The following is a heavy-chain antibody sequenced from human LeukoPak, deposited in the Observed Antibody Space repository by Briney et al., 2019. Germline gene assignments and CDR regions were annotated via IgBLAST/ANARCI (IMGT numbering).Heavy chain of an antibody. V-gene: IGHV1-2*02. J-gene: IGHJ6*03. CDR3: ARDAIEYCSSTSCSGPYYYYMDV. D-gene: IGHD2-2*01. CDR2: INPNSGGT. CDR1: GYTFTGYY. Sequence: ASVKVSCKASGYTFTGYYMHWVRQAPGQGLEWMGWINPNSGGTNYAQKFQGRVTMTRDTSISTAYMELSGLRSDDTAVYYCARDAIEYCSSTSCSGPYYYYMDVWGKGTTVTVSS.